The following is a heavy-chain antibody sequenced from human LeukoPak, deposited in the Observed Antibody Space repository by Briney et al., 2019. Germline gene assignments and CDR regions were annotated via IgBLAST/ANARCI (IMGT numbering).Heavy chain of an antibody. CDR1: GVSISSSNSY. CDR2: IYYSGNT. Sequence: SETLSLTCTVSGVSISSSNSYWGWIRQPPGKGLEWIGSIYYSGNTYYNASLKSQVSISIDTSKNQFSLRLTSVTAADTAVYYCARETSQKGAHYMDVWGKGTTVTISS. D-gene: IGHD3-16*01. V-gene: IGHV4-39*02. CDR3: ARETSQKGAHYMDV. J-gene: IGHJ6*03.